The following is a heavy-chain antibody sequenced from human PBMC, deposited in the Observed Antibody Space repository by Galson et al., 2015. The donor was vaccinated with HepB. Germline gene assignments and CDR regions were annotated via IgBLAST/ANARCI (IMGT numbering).Heavy chain of an antibody. D-gene: IGHD6-19*01. V-gene: IGHV3-23*01. CDR3: AKDLRIAVAPPL. CDR2: ISGSGGST. J-gene: IGHJ4*02. Sequence: SLRLSCAASGFTFSSYAMSWVRQAPGKGLEWVSAISGSGGSTYYADSVKGRFTISRDNSKNTLYLQMNSLRAEDTAVYYCAKDLRIAVAPPLWGQGTLVTVSS. CDR1: GFTFSSYA.